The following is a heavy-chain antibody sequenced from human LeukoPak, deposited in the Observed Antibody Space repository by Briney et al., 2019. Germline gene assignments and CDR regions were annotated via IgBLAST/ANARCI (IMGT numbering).Heavy chain of an antibody. D-gene: IGHD5-12*01. CDR2: ITGDCKYI. Sequence: RGSLGLSCAASGFIFKTYTMTWVRQAPGKGLEWVSSITGDCKYITYADSVKGRFTISRDNAKNSLYLQVASLRGDDTATYYCAREGNDYYYDQWGEGTLVTVSP. J-gene: IGHJ4*02. V-gene: IGHV3-21*01. CDR3: AREGNDYYYDQ. CDR1: GFIFKTYT.